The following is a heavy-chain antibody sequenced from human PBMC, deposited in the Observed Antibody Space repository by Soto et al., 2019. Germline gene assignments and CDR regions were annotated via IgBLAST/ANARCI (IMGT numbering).Heavy chain of an antibody. V-gene: IGHV3-23*01. CDR3: AKTANGWFSAFDI. CDR2: ISGSVGTT. J-gene: IGHJ3*02. CDR1: GFTFSSYA. D-gene: IGHD6-19*01. Sequence: EVPLLESGGGLVQPGGSLRLSCAASGFTFSSYAMSWVRQAPGKGLEWVSAISGSVGTTYYADSVKGRFTFSRDNSKNTLYLQMNSLRAEDTAVYYCAKTANGWFSAFDIWGQGTMVTVSS.